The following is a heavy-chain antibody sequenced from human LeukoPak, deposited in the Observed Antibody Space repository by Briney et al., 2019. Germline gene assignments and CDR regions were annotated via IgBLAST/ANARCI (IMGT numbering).Heavy chain of an antibody. CDR3: AKGGRQQLPRAEYFQH. J-gene: IGHJ1*01. V-gene: IGHV3-30*18. CDR1: GFTFSSYS. D-gene: IGHD6-13*01. Sequence: PGGSLRLSCAASGFTFSSYSMNWVRQAPGKGLEWVSVISYDGSNKYCADSVKGRFTISRDNSKNTLYLQMNSLRAEDTAVYYCAKGGRQQLPRAEYFQHWGQGTLVTVSS. CDR2: ISYDGSNK.